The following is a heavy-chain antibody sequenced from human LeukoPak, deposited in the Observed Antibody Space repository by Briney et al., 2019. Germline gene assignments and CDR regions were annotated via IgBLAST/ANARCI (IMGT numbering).Heavy chain of an antibody. CDR3: AKGAHITMFRGALEN. CDR2: IWFDGTNK. J-gene: IGHJ4*02. V-gene: IGHV3-33*06. Sequence: GGSLRLSCAASAFTFSNYGMHWVRQAPGKGLEWVAVIWFDGTNKYYADSVKGRFTISRDDSKNTLYLQMNSLRAEDTAVYYCAKGAHITMFRGALENLGQGTLVTVSS. D-gene: IGHD3-10*01. CDR1: AFTFSNYG.